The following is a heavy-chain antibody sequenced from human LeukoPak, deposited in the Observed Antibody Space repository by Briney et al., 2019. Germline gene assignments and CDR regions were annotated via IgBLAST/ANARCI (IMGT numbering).Heavy chain of an antibody. CDR1: GGTFSSYA. Sequence: APVKVSCKASGGTFSSYAISWVRQAPGQGLEWMGGIIPIFGTANYAQKFQGRVTITTDESTSTAYMELSGLRSEDTAVYYCARGREAAALYYFDYWGQGTLVTVSS. CDR2: IIPIFGTA. J-gene: IGHJ4*02. D-gene: IGHD6-13*01. V-gene: IGHV1-69*05. CDR3: ARGREAAALYYFDY.